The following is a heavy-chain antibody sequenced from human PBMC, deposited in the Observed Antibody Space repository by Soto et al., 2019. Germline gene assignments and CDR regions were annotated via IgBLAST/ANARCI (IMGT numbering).Heavy chain of an antibody. Sequence: SETLSLTCTLSGGSISSHYWSWIRQPPGQGLEWIGYVYYSGSTNYNPSLKSRVTISVDTSKNQFSLKLSSVTAADTAVYYGARWEQWHLDYLDYWDQGTLVTVSS. D-gene: IGHD6-19*01. J-gene: IGHJ4*02. V-gene: IGHV4-59*11. CDR3: ARWEQWHLDYLDY. CDR1: GGSISSHY. CDR2: VYYSGST.